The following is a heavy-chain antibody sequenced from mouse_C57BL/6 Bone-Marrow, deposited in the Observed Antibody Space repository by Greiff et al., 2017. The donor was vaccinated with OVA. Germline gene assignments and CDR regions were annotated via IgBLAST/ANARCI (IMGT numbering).Heavy chain of an antibody. D-gene: IGHD2-5*01. V-gene: IGHV1-81*01. CDR3: ARYSNGAWFAY. CDR1: GYTFTSYG. J-gene: IGHJ3*01. Sequence: QVQLKESGAELARPGASVKLSCKASGYTFTSYGISWVKQRTGQGLEWIGEIYPRSGNTYYNEKFKGKATLTADKSSSTAYMELRSLTSEDSAVYFCARYSNGAWFAYWGQGTLVTVSA. CDR2: IYPRSGNT.